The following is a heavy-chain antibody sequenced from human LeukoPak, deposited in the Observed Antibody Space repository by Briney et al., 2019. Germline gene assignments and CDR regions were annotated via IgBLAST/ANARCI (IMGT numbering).Heavy chain of an antibody. V-gene: IGHV1-3*04. CDR3: ARGGSSWYGEGDY. CDR2: INTGNGNT. J-gene: IGHJ4*02. CDR1: GYTFTSYA. Sequence: ASVKVSCKASGYTFTSYAIHWVRQAPGQRLECIGWINTGNGNTKYSQKFQGRVTITRDTSASTAYMELSSLRSEDTAVYYCARGGSSWYGEGDYWGQGTLVTVSS. D-gene: IGHD6-13*01.